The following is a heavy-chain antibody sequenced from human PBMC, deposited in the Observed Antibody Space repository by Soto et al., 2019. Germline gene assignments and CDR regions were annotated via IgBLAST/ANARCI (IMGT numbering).Heavy chain of an antibody. D-gene: IGHD3-10*01. J-gene: IGHJ6*02. CDR3: AGQPTAGSYYDLGSYYYYAMDV. CDR1: GGSFCGYI. CDR2: INHSGST. V-gene: IGHV4-34*01. Sequence: PSETPSLTCDVYGGSFCGYIWTWIRQPPGTGLEWIGEINHSGSTNYNSSLKSRVTISLDTSKNQFSLKLSSVTAADTAVYYCAGQPTAGSYYDLGSYYYYAMDVWGQGTTVTVSS.